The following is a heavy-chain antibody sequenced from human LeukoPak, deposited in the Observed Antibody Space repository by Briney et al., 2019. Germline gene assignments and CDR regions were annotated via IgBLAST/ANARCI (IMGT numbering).Heavy chain of an antibody. CDR3: AKALPIYDFFGY. D-gene: IGHD3-3*01. Sequence: GGSLTLSCAASRFPFDDYAMHWVRQAQGKGLEWVYLISGDGGSTSHAASVKGRFTISRDNSKISLYQQMNSLRTEDTALYYCAKALPIYDFFGYWGQGTLVTVSS. CDR1: RFPFDDYA. V-gene: IGHV3-43*02. CDR2: ISGDGGST. J-gene: IGHJ4*02.